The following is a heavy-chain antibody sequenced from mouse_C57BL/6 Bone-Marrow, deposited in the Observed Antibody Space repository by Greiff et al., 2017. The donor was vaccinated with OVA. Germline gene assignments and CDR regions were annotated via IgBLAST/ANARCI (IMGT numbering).Heavy chain of an antibody. CDR3: TRQDYCGSSPGVAMDY. Sequence: EVKLVESGGGLVQPGGSLKLSCAASGFTFSDYYMSWVRQTPEKRLEWVAYISNGGGCTYYPDTVKGRFTISSDNAKNTLYLQMSRLKSEDTAMYYCTRQDYCGSSPGVAMDYWGQGTSVTVSS. D-gene: IGHD1-1*01. V-gene: IGHV5-12*01. J-gene: IGHJ4*01. CDR1: GFTFSDYY. CDR2: ISNGGGCT.